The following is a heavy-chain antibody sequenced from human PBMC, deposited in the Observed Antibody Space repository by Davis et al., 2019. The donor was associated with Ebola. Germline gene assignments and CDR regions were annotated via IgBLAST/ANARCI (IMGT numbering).Heavy chain of an antibody. CDR3: ARSYGAAPFDY. D-gene: IGHD4/OR15-4a*01. V-gene: IGHV4-59*08. CDR2: IYYSGST. J-gene: IGHJ4*02. Sequence: MPRGSLRLSCTVSGGSISPYYWSWIRQPPGKGLEWIGYIYYSGSTKYNLSLKGRVAIPVDTSKNQFSLKLSSVTAADTAVYYCARSYGAAPFDYWGQGTLVTVSS. CDR1: GGSISPYY.